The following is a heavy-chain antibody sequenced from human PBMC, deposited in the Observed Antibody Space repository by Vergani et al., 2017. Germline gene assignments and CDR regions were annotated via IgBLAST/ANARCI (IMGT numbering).Heavy chain of an antibody. V-gene: IGHV4-34*01. Sequence: QVQLQQWGAGLLKPSETLSLTCAVYGGSFSGYYWSWIRQPPGKGLEWIGEINHSGSTNYNPSLKSRVTISVDTSKNQFSLKLSSVTAADTAVYYCARGEGSPYYYYGMDVWSEGTTVTVSS. CDR1: GGSFSGYY. CDR2: INHSGST. CDR3: ARGEGSPYYYYGMDV. J-gene: IGHJ6*04.